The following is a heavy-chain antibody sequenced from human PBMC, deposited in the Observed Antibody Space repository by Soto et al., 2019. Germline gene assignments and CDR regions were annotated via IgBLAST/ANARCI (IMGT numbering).Heavy chain of an antibody. V-gene: IGHV4-59*11. CDR3: ARGSVVMSEMRAFDY. Sequence: PSGTLTLTCTVAGGSISGHYWSWVRQAPGKGLEWLGYVYHTGFTRYNPPLKSRVIASVDTSKNQISLRLISVTPADTAVYYCARGSVVMSEMRAFDYWGQGILVTVSS. D-gene: IGHD2-21*01. J-gene: IGHJ4*02. CDR2: VYHTGFT. CDR1: GGSISGHY.